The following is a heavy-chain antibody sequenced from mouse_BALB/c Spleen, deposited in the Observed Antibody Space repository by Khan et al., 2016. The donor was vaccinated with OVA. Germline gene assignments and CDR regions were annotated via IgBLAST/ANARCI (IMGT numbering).Heavy chain of an antibody. CDR3: ARRGLYGLFAY. CDR1: GYTFTTYW. Sequence: QVQLQQSGAELAKPGASVKMSCTASGYTFTTYWIHWIKQRPGQGLEWIGYINPSTGYTEYNKNFKDQATWTADESSSTAYMKLNSLTAAASEFYYSARRGLYGLFAYWGQGTLVTVSA. V-gene: IGHV1-7*01. J-gene: IGHJ3*01. CDR2: INPSTGYT. D-gene: IGHD2-10*02.